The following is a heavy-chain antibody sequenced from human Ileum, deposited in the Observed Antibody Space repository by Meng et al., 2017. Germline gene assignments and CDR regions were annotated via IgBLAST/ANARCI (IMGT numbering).Heavy chain of an antibody. J-gene: IGHJ4*02. Sequence: GESLKISCAASGFTFSSYCMIWVSQAPGKGLEWVANIRQDGSEKFYVDPVKGRFTISRDNAKNSLNLQMNSLRAEDTAVYYCARNRSTPTCWGQGTQVTVSS. CDR2: IRQDGSEK. CDR1: GFTFSSYC. CDR3: ARNRSTPTC. V-gene: IGHV3-7*01. D-gene: IGHD2-2*01.